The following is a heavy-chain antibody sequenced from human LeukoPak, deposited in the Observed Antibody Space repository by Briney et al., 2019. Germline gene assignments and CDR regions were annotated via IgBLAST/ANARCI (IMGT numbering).Heavy chain of an antibody. D-gene: IGHD3-10*01. J-gene: IGHJ4*02. Sequence: GGSLRLSCAASGFTFSSHWMHWVRQAPGKGLVWVSRISTDGSTINYADSVKGRFTISRDNAENTLYLQMNSLRAEDTAVYYCAKAAHVGYYYGSGSYHYFDYWGQGTLVTVSS. V-gene: IGHV3-74*01. CDR1: GFTFSSHW. CDR2: ISTDGSTI. CDR3: AKAAHVGYYYGSGSYHYFDY.